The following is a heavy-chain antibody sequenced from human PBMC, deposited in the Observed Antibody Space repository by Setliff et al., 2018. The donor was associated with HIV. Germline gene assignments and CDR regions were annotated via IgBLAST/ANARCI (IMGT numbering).Heavy chain of an antibody. J-gene: IGHJ4*02. CDR2: VDPEDGET. V-gene: IGHV1-69-2*01. CDR1: GYTFSDYY. Sequence: ASVKVSCKASGYTFSDYYMHWVQQAPGKGLEWMGRVDPEDGETKYAEKFQGRVTITADTSTDTVYMELSSLRSEDTAVYYCGRSETRDSRGLYYWGQGTLVTVSS. CDR3: GRSETRDSRGLYY. D-gene: IGHD3-22*01.